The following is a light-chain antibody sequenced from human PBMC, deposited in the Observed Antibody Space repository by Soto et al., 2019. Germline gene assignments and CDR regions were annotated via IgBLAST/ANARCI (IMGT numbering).Light chain of an antibody. CDR2: GAS. Sequence: EIVLTQSPGTLSLSPGERATLSCRSSQSVSSSYLAWYQQKPGQAPRLLIDGASSRATGIPDRFSGSGSGTDFTLTISRLEPEDFAVYYCKQYGCXPWTCGQGTKV. CDR3: KQYGCXPWT. J-gene: IGKJ1*01. CDR1: QSVSSSY. V-gene: IGKV3-20*01.